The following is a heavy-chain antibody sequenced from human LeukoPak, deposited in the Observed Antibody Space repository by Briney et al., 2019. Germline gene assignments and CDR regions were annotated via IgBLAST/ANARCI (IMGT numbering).Heavy chain of an antibody. CDR2: ISYDGSNK. CDR3: AKDRLTTVHYYGMDV. Sequence: GGSLRLSCAASGFAFSSYGMHWVRQAPGKGLEWVAVISYDGSNKYYADSVKGRFTISRDNSKNTLYLQMNSLRAEDTAVYYCAKDRLTTVHYYGMDVWGKGTTVTVSS. CDR1: GFAFSSYG. D-gene: IGHD4-17*01. V-gene: IGHV3-30*18. J-gene: IGHJ6*04.